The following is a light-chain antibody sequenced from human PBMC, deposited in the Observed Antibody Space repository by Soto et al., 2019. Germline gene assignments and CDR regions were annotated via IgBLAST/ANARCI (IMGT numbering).Light chain of an antibody. CDR1: QSMSSY. Sequence: GNRVAITCWASQSMSSYLNWYQQKPGKAPKLLIDAASSLQSGVPSRFSGSGSGTDFTLTICILQTEDFATYFCGQGFTTQTPFRQGNRLE. CDR2: AAS. V-gene: IGKV1-39*01. J-gene: IGKJ5*01. CDR3: GQGFTTQTP.